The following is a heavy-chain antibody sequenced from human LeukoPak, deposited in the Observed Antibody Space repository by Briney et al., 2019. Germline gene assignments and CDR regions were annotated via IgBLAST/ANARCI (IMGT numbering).Heavy chain of an antibody. Sequence: SETLSLTCTVSGGSISSSSYYWGWIRQPPGKGLEWIGSIYYSGSTYYNPSLKSRVTISVDTSKNQFSLKLSSVTAADTAVYYCARHVFRSPQDYYDSSDTRSGWFDPWGQGTLVTVSS. J-gene: IGHJ5*02. CDR3: ARHVFRSPQDYYDSSDTRSGWFDP. V-gene: IGHV4-39*01. CDR1: GGSISSSSYY. CDR2: IYYSGST. D-gene: IGHD3-22*01.